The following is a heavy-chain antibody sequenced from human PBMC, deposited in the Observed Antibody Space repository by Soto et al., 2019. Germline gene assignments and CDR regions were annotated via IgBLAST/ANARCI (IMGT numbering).Heavy chain of an antibody. CDR1: GGSISSGDYY. D-gene: IGHD4-17*01. CDR2: IYYSGST. V-gene: IGHV4-30-4*01. CDR3: ASHDYAHYGIDV. J-gene: IGHJ6*02. Sequence: PSETLSLTCTVSGGSISSGDYYWSWVRQPPGKGLEWIGYIYYSGSTYYNPSLKSRVTISVDTSKNQFSLKLSSVTAADTAVYYGASHDYAHYGIDVWGQGTTVTVSS.